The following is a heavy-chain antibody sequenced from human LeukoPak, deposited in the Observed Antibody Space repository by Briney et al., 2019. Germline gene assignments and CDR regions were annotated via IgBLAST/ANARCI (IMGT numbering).Heavy chain of an antibody. V-gene: IGHV1-18*01. D-gene: IGHD3-10*01. CDR2: ISAYNGNT. J-gene: IGHJ4*02. CDR1: GYTFTSYG. CDR3: ATEGKMVRGVYTDY. Sequence: GASVKVSCKASGYTFTSYGISWVRQAPGQGLEWMGWISAYNGNTHYAQKLQGRVTMTADTSTDTVFMGLGSLRSEDTAVYYCATEGKMVRGVYTDYWGQGTLVTVSS.